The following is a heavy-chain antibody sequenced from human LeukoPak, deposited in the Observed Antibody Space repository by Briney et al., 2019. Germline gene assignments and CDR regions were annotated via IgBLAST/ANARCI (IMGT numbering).Heavy chain of an antibody. CDR3: ARDSLDYGDYLTDY. CDR1: GFTFSSYS. CDR2: ISSSGSTI. V-gene: IGHV3-48*04. Sequence: GGSLRLSCAASGFTFSSYSMNWVRQAPGKGLEWVSYISSSGSTIYYADSVKGRFTISRDNAKNSLYLQMNSLRAEDTAVYYCARDSLDYGDYLTDYWGQGTLVTVSS. D-gene: IGHD4-17*01. J-gene: IGHJ4*02.